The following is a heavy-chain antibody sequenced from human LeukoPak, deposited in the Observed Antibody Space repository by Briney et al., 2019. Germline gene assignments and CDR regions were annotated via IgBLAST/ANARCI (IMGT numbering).Heavy chain of an antibody. CDR3: ARGRRLTGYYDFDC. CDR2: MNPNSGNT. Sequence: ASVKVSCKASGYTFTTYDSNWVRQATGQGLEWVGWMNPNSGNTGYAQKFQGRVTMTRNTSISTAYMELSSLRSEDTAVYYCARGRRLTGYYDFDCWGQGTLVTVSS. V-gene: IGHV1-8*01. J-gene: IGHJ4*02. D-gene: IGHD3-9*01. CDR1: GYTFTTYD.